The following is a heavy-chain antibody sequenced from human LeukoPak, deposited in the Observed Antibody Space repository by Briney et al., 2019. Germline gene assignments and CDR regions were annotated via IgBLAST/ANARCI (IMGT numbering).Heavy chain of an antibody. J-gene: IGHJ4*02. D-gene: IGHD1-26*01. CDR2: ISSSSSYI. CDR3: ARPYSYSGSYFDY. Sequence: GGSLRLSCAASGFTFSSYSMNWVRQAPGKGLEWVSSISSSSSYIYYADSVKGRFTISRDNAKNSLCLQMNSLRAEDTAVYYCARPYSYSGSYFDYWGQGTLVTVSS. CDR1: GFTFSSYS. V-gene: IGHV3-21*01.